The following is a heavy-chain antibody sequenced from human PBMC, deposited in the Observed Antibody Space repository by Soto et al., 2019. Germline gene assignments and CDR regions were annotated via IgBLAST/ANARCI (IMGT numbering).Heavy chain of an antibody. CDR2: INPSDGST. V-gene: IGHV1-46*01. CDR3: ARSAHIVVVAAAITYGWFDP. Sequence: ASVKVSCKASGYTFTSYYMYWLRQAPGQGLEWMGIINPSDGSTTYAQKFQGRVTMTRDTSTSTVYMQLSSLRSEDTAVYFCARSAHIVVVAAAITYGWFDPWGPGTLVTVSS. CDR1: GYTFTSYY. D-gene: IGHD2-2*02. J-gene: IGHJ5*02.